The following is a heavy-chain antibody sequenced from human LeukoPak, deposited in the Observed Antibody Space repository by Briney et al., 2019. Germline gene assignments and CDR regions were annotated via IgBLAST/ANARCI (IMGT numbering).Heavy chain of an antibody. CDR2: ISGSGSTV. CDR3: ARGPDSNYDY. CDR1: GFTLSDYY. J-gene: IGHJ4*02. D-gene: IGHD4-11*01. Sequence: PGGSLRLSCAASGFTLSDYYMSWIRQAPGKGLEWISHISGSGSTVYYADSVKGRFTISRDNARNSLFLQMNSLRAEDTAVYYRARGPDSNYDYWGQGTLVTVSS. V-gene: IGHV3-11*04.